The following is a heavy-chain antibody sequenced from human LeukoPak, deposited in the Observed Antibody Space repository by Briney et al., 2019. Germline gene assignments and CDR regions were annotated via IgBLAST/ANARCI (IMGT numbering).Heavy chain of an antibody. J-gene: IGHJ4*02. CDR2: ISYDGSNK. CDR3: AKAGGYAYGHYFDY. CDR1: GFTFSSYG. V-gene: IGHV3-30*18. Sequence: GRSLRLSCAASGFTFSSYGMHWVRQAPGKGLEWVAVISYDGSNKYYADSVKGRFTISRDNSKNTLYLQMNSLRAEDTAVYYCAKAGGYAYGHYFDYRGQGTLVTVSS. D-gene: IGHD5-12*01.